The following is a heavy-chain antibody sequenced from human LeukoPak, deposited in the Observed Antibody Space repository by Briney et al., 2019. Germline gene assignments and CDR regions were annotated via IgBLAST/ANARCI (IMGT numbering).Heavy chain of an antibody. Sequence: GESLKISCKGSGYTFTRSWIGWMRQMLGKGLEWMGIIYPADSDTRYSPSFQGQVTISADKSISTAYLQWSSLKASDTAMYYCARHKGYYYYYYMDVWGKGTTVTVSS. V-gene: IGHV5-51*01. J-gene: IGHJ6*03. CDR2: IYPADSDT. CDR1: GYTFTRSW. CDR3: ARHKGYYYYYYMDV.